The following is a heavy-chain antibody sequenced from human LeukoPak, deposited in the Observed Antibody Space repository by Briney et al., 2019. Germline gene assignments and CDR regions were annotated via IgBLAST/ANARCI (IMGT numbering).Heavy chain of an antibody. Sequence: GGSLRLSCAASGFTFSSYAMSWVRQAPGKGLEWVSAISGSGGSTYYADSVKGRFTISRDNSKNTLYLQMNSLRAEDTAVYYCAKVGAGTVVNWELLGIVDYWGQGTLVTVSS. V-gene: IGHV3-23*01. D-gene: IGHD1/OR15-1a*01. CDR2: ISGSGGST. CDR3: AKVGAGTVVNWELLGIVDY. J-gene: IGHJ4*02. CDR1: GFTFSSYA.